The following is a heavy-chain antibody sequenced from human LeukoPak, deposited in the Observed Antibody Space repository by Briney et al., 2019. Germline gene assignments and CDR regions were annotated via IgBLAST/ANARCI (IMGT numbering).Heavy chain of an antibody. CDR3: ARHSKYYYDSSGSYVGYFQH. J-gene: IGHJ1*01. D-gene: IGHD3-22*01. Sequence: SETLSLTCTVSGDSISGYYWSWIRQPPGKGLEWIGYIYYSGSTNYNPSLKSRVTISVDTSKNQFSLKLSSVTAADTAVYYCARHSKYYYDSSGSYVGYFQHWGQGTLVTVSS. V-gene: IGHV4-59*08. CDR1: GDSISGYY. CDR2: IYYSGST.